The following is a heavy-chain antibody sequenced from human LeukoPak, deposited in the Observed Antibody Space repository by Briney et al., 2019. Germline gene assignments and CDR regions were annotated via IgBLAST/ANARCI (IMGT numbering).Heavy chain of an antibody. CDR1: GGSISSGGYY. V-gene: IGHV4-31*03. Sequence: SETLSLTCTVSGGSISSGGYYWSWIRQHPGKGLEWIGYIYYSGSTYYNPSLKSRVTISVDTSKNQFSLKLSSVTAADTAVYYCATSPGGVPAARRRRSDPWGQGTLVTVSS. CDR2: IYYSGST. D-gene: IGHD2-2*01. J-gene: IGHJ5*02. CDR3: ATSPGGVPAARRRRSDP.